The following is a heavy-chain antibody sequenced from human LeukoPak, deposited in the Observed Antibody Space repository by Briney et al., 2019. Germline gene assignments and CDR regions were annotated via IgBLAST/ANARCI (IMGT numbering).Heavy chain of an antibody. V-gene: IGHV3-11*04. Sequence: PGGSLRLSCAASGFTFSDYYMSWISQAPGKGLEWVSYISSSGSTIYYADSVKGRFTISRDNAKNSLYLQMNSLRAEDTAVYYCAGSGSYKYYFDYWGQGTLVTVSS. CDR2: ISSSGSTI. CDR3: AGSGSYKYYFDY. D-gene: IGHD3-10*01. J-gene: IGHJ4*02. CDR1: GFTFSDYY.